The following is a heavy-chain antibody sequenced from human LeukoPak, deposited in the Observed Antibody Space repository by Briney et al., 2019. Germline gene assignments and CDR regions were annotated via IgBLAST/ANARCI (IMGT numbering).Heavy chain of an antibody. J-gene: IGHJ2*01. V-gene: IGHV3-23*01. CDR1: GFTFSSYA. Sequence: GRSLRLSCAASGFTFSSYAMTWVRQAPGKGLEWVSSISGSGGSTYYADSVKGRFTISRDNSKNTLYLQMNSLRAEDTAVYYCAKDPGNNNWSYWYFDIWGRGTLVSVSS. CDR3: AKDPGNNNWSYWYFDI. CDR2: ISGSGGST. D-gene: IGHD1-1*01.